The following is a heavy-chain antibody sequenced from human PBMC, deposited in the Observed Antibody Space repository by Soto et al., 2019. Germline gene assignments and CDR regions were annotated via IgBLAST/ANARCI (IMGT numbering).Heavy chain of an antibody. V-gene: IGHV3-23*01. Sequence: EVQLLESGGGLVQPGGSLGLSCAASGFTFNNYAMNWVRQAPGKGLEWVSTISISGGNTYYADSVKGRFTISSDNSKNPLSLQMNSLRAEDTAVYYCAKVRGGSYWTGFDYWGQGTLVTVSS. CDR2: ISISGGNT. D-gene: IGHD1-26*01. CDR1: GFTFNNYA. J-gene: IGHJ4*02. CDR3: AKVRGGSYWTGFDY.